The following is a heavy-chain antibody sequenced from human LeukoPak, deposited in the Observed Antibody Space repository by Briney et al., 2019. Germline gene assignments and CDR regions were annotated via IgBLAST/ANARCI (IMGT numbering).Heavy chain of an antibody. D-gene: IGHD2-15*01. CDR1: GFTFSTFS. CDR3: SAALYSGGWHYFDY. J-gene: IGHJ4*02. CDR2: MSYSGGST. V-gene: IGHV3-21*01. Sequence: GGSLRLSCAASGFTFSTFSMNWVRQAPEKGLEWVSSMSYSGGSTYYEDSVKGRFTISRDNAKSTLYLQMNSLRAEDTAVYYCSAALYSGGWHYFDYWGQGILVTVSS.